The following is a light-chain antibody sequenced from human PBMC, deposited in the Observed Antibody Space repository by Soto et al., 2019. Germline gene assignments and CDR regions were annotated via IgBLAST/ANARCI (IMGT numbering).Light chain of an antibody. CDR3: QQYKNWPPIT. V-gene: IGKV3-15*01. Sequence: EIVLTQSPTTLSVSQGERGTLSCRASQSVRSNLSWYQQQPGQSPRLRIYGASTRATGIPARFSGSGSGTEFTLTISSLQSEDFAVYYCQQYKNWPPITFGQGTRLEIK. J-gene: IGKJ5*01. CDR2: GAS. CDR1: QSVRSN.